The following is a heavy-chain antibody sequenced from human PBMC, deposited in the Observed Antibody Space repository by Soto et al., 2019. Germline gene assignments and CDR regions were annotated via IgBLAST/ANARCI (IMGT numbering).Heavy chain of an antibody. D-gene: IGHD1-20*01. Sequence: ASVKVSCKASGYTFTSYYMHWVRQAPGQGLEWMGIINPSGGSTSYAQKFQGRVTMTRDTSTSTVYMELSSLRSEDTAVYYCARDMVTGITGSNFDYWGQGTLVTVSS. CDR1: GYTFTSYY. CDR3: ARDMVTGITGSNFDY. CDR2: INPSGGST. V-gene: IGHV1-46*03. J-gene: IGHJ4*02.